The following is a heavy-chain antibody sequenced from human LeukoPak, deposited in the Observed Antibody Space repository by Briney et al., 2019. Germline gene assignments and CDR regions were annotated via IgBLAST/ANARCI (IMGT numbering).Heavy chain of an antibody. D-gene: IGHD3-10*01. V-gene: IGHV3-23*01. CDR3: AKVPQLLWFGELWDY. CDR2: ISGSGGST. Sequence: PGGSLRLSCAASGFTVSSNYMSWVRQAPGKGLEWVSAISGSGGSTYYADSVKGRFTISRDNSKNTLYLQMNSLRAEDTAVYYCAKVPQLLWFGELWDYWGQGTLVTVSS. CDR1: GFTVSSNY. J-gene: IGHJ4*02.